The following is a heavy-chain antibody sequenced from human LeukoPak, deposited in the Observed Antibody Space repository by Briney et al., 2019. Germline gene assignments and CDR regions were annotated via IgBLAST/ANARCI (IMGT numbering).Heavy chain of an antibody. V-gene: IGHV4-31*03. D-gene: IGHD1-26*01. CDR3: ARAGESRYYYGMDV. CDR2: IYYSGST. Sequence: SQTLSLTCTVSGGSISSGGYYWSWIRQHPGKGLEWIGYIYYSGSTYYNPSLKSRVTISVDTSKNQFSLKLSSVTAADTAVYYCARAGESRYYYGMDVWGQGITVTVSS. J-gene: IGHJ6*02. CDR1: GGSISSGGYY.